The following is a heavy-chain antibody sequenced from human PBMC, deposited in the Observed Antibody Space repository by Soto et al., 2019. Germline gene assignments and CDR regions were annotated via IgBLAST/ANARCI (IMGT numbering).Heavy chain of an antibody. Sequence: PSETLSLTCTVSGGSISSYYWSWIRQPPGKGLEWIGYIFHSGSANYNPSLSSRVTMSIDPSKNQFSLKLTAVTAADTAVYYCGRDNRHRVDYGLDVWGQGTSVTVSS. J-gene: IGHJ6*02. D-gene: IGHD2-15*01. V-gene: IGHV4-59*01. CDR1: GGSISSYY. CDR3: GRDNRHRVDYGLDV. CDR2: IFHSGSA.